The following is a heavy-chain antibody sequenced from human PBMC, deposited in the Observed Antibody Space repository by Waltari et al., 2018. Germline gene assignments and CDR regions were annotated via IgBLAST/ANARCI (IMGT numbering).Heavy chain of an antibody. Sequence: QVQLVQSGAEVKKPGASVKVSCKASGYTFTSYYMHWVRQAPGQGLEWMGIINPSGGSTSYAQKFQGRVTMTRDTSTSTVYMELSSLRSEDTAVYYCARGAAAEGQDHYGMDVWGQGTTVTVSS. CDR3: ARGAAAEGQDHYGMDV. D-gene: IGHD6-13*01. V-gene: IGHV1-46*01. CDR2: INPSGGST. CDR1: GYTFTSYY. J-gene: IGHJ6*02.